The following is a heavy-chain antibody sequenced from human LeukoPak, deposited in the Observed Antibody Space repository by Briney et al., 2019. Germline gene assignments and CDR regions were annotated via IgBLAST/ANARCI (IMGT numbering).Heavy chain of an antibody. CDR3: ARGGGYSSGPSLLYYGMDV. CDR1: GYTFTRYY. CDR2: INTRGGST. J-gene: IGHJ6*02. D-gene: IGHD6-19*01. Sequence: ASVQVSCKASGYTFTRYYMHWVRQAPGQGREWMGVINTRGGSTSYAQKCQSRVTMSRDTSTSTVYMELSSLRSEDTAVYYCARGGGYSSGPSLLYYGMDVWGQGTTVTVSS. V-gene: IGHV1-46*01.